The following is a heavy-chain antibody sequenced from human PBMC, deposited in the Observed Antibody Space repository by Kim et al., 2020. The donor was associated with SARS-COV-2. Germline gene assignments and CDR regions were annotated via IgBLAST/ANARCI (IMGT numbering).Heavy chain of an antibody. J-gene: IGHJ3*02. D-gene: IGHD2-2*01. Sequence: ADSVRGRFTVYRDNAKNSLYLQMDSLRADDTAVYYCARQYCSSSSCYGAFDIWGQGTMVTVSS. V-gene: IGHV3-11*06. CDR3: ARQYCSSSSCYGAFDI.